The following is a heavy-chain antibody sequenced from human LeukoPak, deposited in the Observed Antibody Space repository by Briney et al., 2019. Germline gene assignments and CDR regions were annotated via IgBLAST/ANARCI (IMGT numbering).Heavy chain of an antibody. CDR2: ISAYNGNT. Sequence: ASVKVSCKASGYTSTSYGISWVRQAPGQGLEWMGWISAYNGNTNYAQKLQGRVTMTTDTSTSTAYMELRSLRSDDTAVYYCARIPYYDFWSGYYSAHYDYWGQGTLVTVSS. CDR3: ARIPYYDFWSGYYSAHYDY. J-gene: IGHJ4*02. CDR1: GYTSTSYG. V-gene: IGHV1-18*01. D-gene: IGHD3-3*01.